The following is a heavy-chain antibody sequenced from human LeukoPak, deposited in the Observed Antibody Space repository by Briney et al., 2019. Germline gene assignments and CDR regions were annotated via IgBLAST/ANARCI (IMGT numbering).Heavy chain of an antibody. J-gene: IGHJ4*02. D-gene: IGHD6-13*01. CDR3: ARHSPVLSGYSSPLDY. CDR1: GFTFRSYE. Sequence: GGSLRLSCAASGFTFRSYEMNWVRQAPGKGLEWVSYISSGGSTISHADSVKGRFTISRDNAKNSLYLQMNGLRAGDTAVYYCARHSPVLSGYSSPLDYWGQGTLVTVSS. V-gene: IGHV3-48*03. CDR2: ISSGGSTI.